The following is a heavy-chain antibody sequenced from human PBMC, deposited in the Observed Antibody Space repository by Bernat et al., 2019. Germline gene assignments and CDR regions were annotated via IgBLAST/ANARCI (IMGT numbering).Heavy chain of an antibody. V-gene: IGHV3-23*01. Sequence: EVQLLESGGGLVQPGGSLRLSCAASGFTFSSYAMTWVRQAPGKGLEWVSGIIGSGGSTYYADAVKGRFTISRDNSKNTLYLQMKSLRAEDTAIYYCAKDRPRVVIDAFDIWGQGTMVTVSS. D-gene: IGHD4-23*01. CDR2: IIGSGGST. CDR3: AKDRPRVVIDAFDI. J-gene: IGHJ3*02. CDR1: GFTFSSYA.